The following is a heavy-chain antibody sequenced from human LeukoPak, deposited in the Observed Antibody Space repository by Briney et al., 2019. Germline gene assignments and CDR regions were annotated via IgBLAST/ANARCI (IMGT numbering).Heavy chain of an antibody. Sequence: PSETLSLTCAVYGGSFSGYDWSWIRQPPGKGLEWIGEINHSGSTNDNSSLKSRVTVSVDSSKNQFSLRLSSVTDADTAVYECATREYIQHRYGYGKWFDPWGQGTRVTVSS. CDR2: INHSGST. D-gene: IGHD5-18*01. V-gene: IGHV4-34*01. CDR1: GGSFSGYD. CDR3: ATREYIQHRYGYGKWFDP. J-gene: IGHJ5*02.